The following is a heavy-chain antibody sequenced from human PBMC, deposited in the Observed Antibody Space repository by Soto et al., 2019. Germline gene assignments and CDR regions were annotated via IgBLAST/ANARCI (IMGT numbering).Heavy chain of an antibody. Sequence: EVQLLESGGGFVQPGGSMRLSCVASGFTFNNYAMNWVRQAPGKGPEWVSVMSGSGGSTFYADSVRGRFTTSRDTSKHTGDLQMDRLRVEDTAIYYCVKDLGYSLFSMGGGMDVWGQGTTGTVSS. D-gene: IGHD3-3*02. V-gene: IGHV3-23*01. CDR2: MSGSGGST. J-gene: IGHJ6*02. CDR1: GFTFNNYA. CDR3: VKDLGYSLFSMGGGMDV.